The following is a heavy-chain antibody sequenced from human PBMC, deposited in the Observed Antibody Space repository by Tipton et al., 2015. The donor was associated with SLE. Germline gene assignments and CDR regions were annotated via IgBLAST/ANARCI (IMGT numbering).Heavy chain of an antibody. V-gene: IGHV4-59*01. CDR1: GGSMSSYY. D-gene: IGHD5-12*01. Sequence: TLSLTCTVSGGSMSSYYWSWIRQPPGKGLEWIGYIHYSGSTNYNPSLKSRVTISLDTSKNQFSLKLSSVTAADTALYYCARRVATIKEAFDWWGQGTLVTVSS. J-gene: IGHJ4*02. CDR2: IHYSGST. CDR3: ARRVATIKEAFDW.